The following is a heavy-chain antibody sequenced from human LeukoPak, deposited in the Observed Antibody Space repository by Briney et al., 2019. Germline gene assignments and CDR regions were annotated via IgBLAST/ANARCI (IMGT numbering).Heavy chain of an antibody. J-gene: IGHJ4*02. Sequence: AGGSLRLSCAASGFTFSSYAMSWVRQAPGKGLEWVSAISGSGGSTYYADSVKGRFTISRDNSKNTLYLQMNCLRAEDTAVYYCAKESYGSGSYRNWGQGTLVTVSS. CDR2: ISGSGGST. D-gene: IGHD3-10*01. CDR3: AKESYGSGSYRN. V-gene: IGHV3-23*01. CDR1: GFTFSSYA.